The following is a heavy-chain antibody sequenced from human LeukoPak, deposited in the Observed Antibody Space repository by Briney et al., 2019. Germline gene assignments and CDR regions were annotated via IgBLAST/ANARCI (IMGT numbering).Heavy chain of an antibody. CDR2: ISSSSSYI. D-gene: IGHD3-9*01. V-gene: IGHV3-21*01. CDR1: GFTFSSHS. Sequence: GGSLRLSCAASGFTFSSHSLDWVRQAPGKGLEWVSSISSSSSYIYYADSVKGRFTISRDNAKNSLYLQLNSLRAEDTAVYYCARDQSDILTPYYYDYWGQGTLVTASS. CDR3: ARDQSDILTPYYYDY. J-gene: IGHJ4*02.